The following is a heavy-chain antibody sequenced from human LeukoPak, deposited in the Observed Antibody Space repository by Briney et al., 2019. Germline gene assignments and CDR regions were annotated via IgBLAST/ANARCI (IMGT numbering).Heavy chain of an antibody. V-gene: IGHV1-8*01. CDR1: GYTFTSYD. CDR2: MNPNSGNT. CDR3: ARERKTYCYDSSGYYSSRRVDY. D-gene: IGHD3-22*01. Sequence: ASVKVSCKASGYTFTSYDINWVRQATGQGLEWMGWMNPNSGNTGYAQKFQGRVTMTRNTSISTAYMELSSLRSEDTAVYYCARERKTYCYDSSGYYSSRRVDYWGQGTLVTVSS. J-gene: IGHJ4*02.